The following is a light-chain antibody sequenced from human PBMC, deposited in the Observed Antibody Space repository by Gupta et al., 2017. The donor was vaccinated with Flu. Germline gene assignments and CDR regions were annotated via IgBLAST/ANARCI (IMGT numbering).Light chain of an antibody. V-gene: IGKV1-39*01. Sequence: PSSLSASIGDRVCITCRASQSIDIYLDWYQQRAGKAPQLLIYAASNLQSGVPSRFSGSISGTDFTLTISGLQAEDFGSYYCQQNDIVPWTFGQGTXVEIK. J-gene: IGKJ1*01. CDR1: QSIDIY. CDR2: AAS. CDR3: QQNDIVPWT.